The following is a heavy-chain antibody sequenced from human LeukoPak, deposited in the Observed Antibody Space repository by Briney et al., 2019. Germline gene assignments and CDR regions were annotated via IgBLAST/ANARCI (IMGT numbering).Heavy chain of an antibody. Sequence: ASVKVSCKASGYTFTGYYMHWVRQAPGQGLEWMGWINPNSGGTNYAQKFQGRVTMTRDTSISTAYMELSRLRSDDTAVYYCAREGYYYDGSGYHYWGQGTLVTVSS. CDR3: AREGYYYDGSGYHY. D-gene: IGHD3-22*01. CDR1: GYTFTGYY. J-gene: IGHJ4*02. CDR2: INPNSGGT. V-gene: IGHV1-2*02.